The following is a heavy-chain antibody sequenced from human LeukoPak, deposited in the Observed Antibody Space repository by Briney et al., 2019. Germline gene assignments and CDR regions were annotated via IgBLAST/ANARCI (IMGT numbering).Heavy chain of an antibody. D-gene: IGHD6-19*01. CDR2: INPNSGGT. V-gene: IGHV1-2*02. CDR3: ARDAWLGVSWGSSYVDY. J-gene: IGHJ4*02. Sequence: ASVKVSCKASGYTFTGYYMHWVRQAPGQGLEWMGWINPNSGGTNYAQKFQGRVTMTRDTSISTAYMELSRLGSDDTAVYYCARDAWLGVSWGSSYVDYWGQGTLVTVSS. CDR1: GYTFTGYY.